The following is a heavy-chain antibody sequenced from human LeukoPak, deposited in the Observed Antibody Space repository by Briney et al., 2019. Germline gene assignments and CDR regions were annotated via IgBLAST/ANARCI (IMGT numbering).Heavy chain of an antibody. CDR2: IGTHTGNR. J-gene: IGHJ4*02. D-gene: IGHD6-13*01. V-gene: IGHV1-18*01. CDR1: GYTFTKYG. CDR3: ARDKITHLGAAGSFDY. Sequence: ASVKVSCKASGYTFTKYGVSWVRQAPGQGLEWMGWIGTHTGNRNYVKKFQGRVTLTTDTSTSTAYMELKSLRSDDTAVYYCARDKITHLGAAGSFDYWGQGTLVTVSS.